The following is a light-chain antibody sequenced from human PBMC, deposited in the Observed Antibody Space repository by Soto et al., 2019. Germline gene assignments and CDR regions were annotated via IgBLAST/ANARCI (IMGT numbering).Light chain of an antibody. CDR3: QQTDSTPRGA. J-gene: IGKJ1*01. Sequence: DIQMTQSPSSLSASVGDRVTITCRASESIRNNLNWYQQKPGKAPKLLIYAASTLQSGVPSRFSGGGSGTEFTLTIGSLQPEDFTPYYCQQTDSTPRGAFGQGTKVEFK. CDR1: ESIRNN. V-gene: IGKV1-39*01. CDR2: AAS.